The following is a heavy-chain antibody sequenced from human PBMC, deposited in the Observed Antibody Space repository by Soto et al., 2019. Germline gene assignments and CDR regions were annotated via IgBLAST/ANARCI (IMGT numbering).Heavy chain of an antibody. CDR1: VRSISSRSYY. V-gene: IGHV4-39*01. CDR3: ARRLAAAGRYYGMDV. Sequence: SQSLSPSWPVSVRSISSRSYYWDWILQPPGKGLEWIGSIYYSGNTYYTPSLKSRVTISVDTSKNLFSLKLSSVTAADTAVYYCARRLAAAGRYYGMDVWGQGTTVTVSS. D-gene: IGHD6-13*01. CDR2: IYYSGNT. J-gene: IGHJ6*02.